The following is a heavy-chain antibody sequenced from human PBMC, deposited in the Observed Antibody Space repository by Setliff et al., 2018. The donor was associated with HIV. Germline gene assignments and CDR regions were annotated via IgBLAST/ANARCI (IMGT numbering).Heavy chain of an antibody. J-gene: IGHJ6*03. CDR2: IDHSGST. CDR3: ARDRSNWNYGKNYMDV. Sequence: SETLSLTCSVSGASIRGHYWSWIRQSPGKGLEWIGEIDHSGSTNYNPSLKSRVTISVDTSKNQFSLKLSSVTAADTAVYYCARDRSNWNYGKNYMDVWGKGTTVTVSS. CDR1: GASIRGHY. V-gene: IGHV4-34*01. D-gene: IGHD1-7*01.